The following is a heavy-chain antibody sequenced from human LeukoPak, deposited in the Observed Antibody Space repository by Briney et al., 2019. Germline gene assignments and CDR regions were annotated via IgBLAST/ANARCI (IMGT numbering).Heavy chain of an antibody. Sequence: SETLPLTCTVSGGSISRYHWSWIRQPPGKGLQWIGDIYYSGSGNYNPSLTSRVTISVDTSKNQFSLKLSSLTTADTAVYYCARHGLGDGRSGSGMDVWGQGTTVTVSS. V-gene: IGHV4-59*01. D-gene: IGHD3-22*01. CDR1: GGSISRYH. CDR3: ARHGLGDGRSGSGMDV. CDR2: IYYSGSG. J-gene: IGHJ6*02.